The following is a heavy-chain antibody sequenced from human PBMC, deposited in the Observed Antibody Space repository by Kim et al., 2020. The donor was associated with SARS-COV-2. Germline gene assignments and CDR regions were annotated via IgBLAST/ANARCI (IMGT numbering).Heavy chain of an antibody. J-gene: IGHJ2*01. CDR2: IYYSGST. V-gene: IGHV4-39*01. CDR1: GGSISSSSYY. D-gene: IGHD4-17*01. CDR3: ASHYGDYSWYFDL. Sequence: SETLSLTCTVSGGSISSSSYYWGWIRQPPGKGLEWIGSIYYSGSTYYNPSLKSRVTITVDTSKNQFSLKLSSVTAADTAVYYCASHYGDYSWYFDLWGRGTLVTVSS.